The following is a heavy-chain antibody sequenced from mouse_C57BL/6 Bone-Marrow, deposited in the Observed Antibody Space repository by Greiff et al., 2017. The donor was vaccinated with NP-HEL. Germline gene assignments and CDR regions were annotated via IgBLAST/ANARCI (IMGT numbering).Heavy chain of an antibody. CDR1: GYAFTNYL. J-gene: IGHJ3*01. CDR2: INPGSGGT. D-gene: IGHD2-5*01. Sequence: QVQLKQSGAELVRPGTSVKVSCKASGYAFTNYLIEWVKQRPGQGLEWIGVINPGSGGTNYNEKFKGKATLTADKSSGTAYMQLSSLTSEDSAVYFCARYYSNPGGFAYWGQGTLVTVSA. V-gene: IGHV1-54*01. CDR3: ARYYSNPGGFAY.